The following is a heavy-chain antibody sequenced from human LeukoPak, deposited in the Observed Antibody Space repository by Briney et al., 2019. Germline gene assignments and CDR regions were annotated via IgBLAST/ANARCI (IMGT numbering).Heavy chain of an antibody. CDR1: GGSISSGSYY. Sequence: SETLSLTCTVSGGSISSGSYYWSWIRQPAGKGLEWIGRIYTSGSTNYNPSLKSRVTISVDTSKNQFSLKLSSVTAADTAVYYCARQARHYYGSGSYRRRMGCYFDYWGQGTLVTVSS. J-gene: IGHJ4*02. D-gene: IGHD3-10*01. V-gene: IGHV4-61*02. CDR3: ARQARHYYGSGSYRRRMGCYFDY. CDR2: IYTSGST.